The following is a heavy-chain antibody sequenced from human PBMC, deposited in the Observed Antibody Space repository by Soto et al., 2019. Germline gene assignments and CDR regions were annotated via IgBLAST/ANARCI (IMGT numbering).Heavy chain of an antibody. CDR2: ISAYNGTT. CDR1: GYTFTNYA. V-gene: IGHV1-18*01. CDR3: ARAWFGDFVYYFDY. J-gene: IGHJ4*02. Sequence: QVQLVQSGAEVKKPGASVKVSCKASGYTFTNYAISWVRQAPGQGLEGMGWISAYNGTTNYAKRHQGRVTMTTDTSTSSASMELRSLRSDDTAVYYCARAWFGDFVYYFDYWGQGTLVTVSS. D-gene: IGHD3-10*01.